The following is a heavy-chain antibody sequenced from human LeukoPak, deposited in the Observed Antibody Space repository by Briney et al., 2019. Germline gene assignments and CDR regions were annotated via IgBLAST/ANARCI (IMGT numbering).Heavy chain of an antibody. CDR3: ARETPRRGETRDGYR. V-gene: IGHV3-7*01. CDR2: IKEDGSET. J-gene: IGHJ4*02. CDR1: GFTFKKYW. Sequence: GGSLRLSCAASGFTFKKYWMNWVRQVPGKGLECLANIKEDGSETYYADSVKGRFTISRDNPKNLLFLQTNSLRVEDTAVYYCARETPRRGETRDGYRWGQGTVVTVSS. D-gene: IGHD5-24*01.